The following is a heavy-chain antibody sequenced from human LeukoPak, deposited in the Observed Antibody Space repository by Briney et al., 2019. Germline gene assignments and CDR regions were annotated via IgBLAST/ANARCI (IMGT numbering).Heavy chain of an antibody. CDR2: IYTSGST. D-gene: IGHD1-26*01. CDR1: GGSISSYY. Sequence: PSETLSLTCTVSGGSISSYYWSWIRQPAGKGLEWIGRIYTSGSTNYNPSLKSRVTMSVDTSKNQFSLKLSSVTAADTAVYYCAGAGATSYYYYYMDVWGKGTTVTVSS. J-gene: IGHJ6*03. CDR3: AGAGATSYYYYYMDV. V-gene: IGHV4-4*07.